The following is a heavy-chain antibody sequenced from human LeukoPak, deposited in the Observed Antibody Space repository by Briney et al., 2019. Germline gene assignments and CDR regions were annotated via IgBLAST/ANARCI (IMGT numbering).Heavy chain of an antibody. D-gene: IGHD1-26*01. CDR3: ARGGELLNY. Sequence: KTSETLSLTCTVSGGSVSSGNYYWSWIRQPAGKGLEWIGRIYTSGSTNYNPSLKSRVTISADTSKNQFSLNLSSVTAADTAVYYCARGGELLNYWGQGTLVTVSP. CDR2: IYTSGST. J-gene: IGHJ4*02. CDR1: GGSVSSGNYY. V-gene: IGHV4-61*02.